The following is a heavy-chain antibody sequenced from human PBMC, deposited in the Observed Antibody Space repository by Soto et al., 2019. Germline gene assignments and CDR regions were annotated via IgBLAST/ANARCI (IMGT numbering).Heavy chain of an antibody. D-gene: IGHD1-26*01. Sequence: QITLKESGPTLVKPTQTLTLTCTFSGFSLSTNGVGVGWIRQPPGKALEWLAPIYWDDDSQYRPSLKTRLTITKDTSKHQVVLTMTNMDLEDTATYYCAHRRLRSMARDDTYDIWCQGKMVIVSP. CDR2: IYWDDDS. V-gene: IGHV2-5*02. J-gene: IGHJ3*02. CDR3: AHRRLRSMARDDTYDI. CDR1: GFSLSTNGVG.